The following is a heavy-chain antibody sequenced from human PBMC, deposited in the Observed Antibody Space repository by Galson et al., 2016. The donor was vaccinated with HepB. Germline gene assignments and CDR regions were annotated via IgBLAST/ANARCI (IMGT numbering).Heavy chain of an antibody. V-gene: IGHV3-33*01. CDR3: ARESGSFDNYYYGMDV. CDR2: VWFDGTTK. D-gene: IGHD3-10*01. Sequence: SLRLSCAASGFTFTNHGMHWVRQAPGKGLEWVAVVWFDGTTKYYADSVKGRFTISRDNSKDTLYLQMNSLRAEDTALYYCARESGSFDNYYYGMDVWGQGTTVSVSS. CDR1: GFTFTNHG. J-gene: IGHJ6*02.